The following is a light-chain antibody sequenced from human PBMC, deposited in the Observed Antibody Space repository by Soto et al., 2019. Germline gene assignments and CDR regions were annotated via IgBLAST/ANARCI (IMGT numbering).Light chain of an antibody. J-gene: IGKJ3*01. CDR1: QGISNY. CDR3: QKYDRAPFN. V-gene: IGKV1-27*01. CDR2: GAS. Sequence: DIQMTQSPSSLSAYLGDRVTITCRASQGISNYLAWYQQKPGRLPKLLLFGASTLQSGVPARISSSGSGTLFTLTINGLLPEDVATYYCQKYDRAPFNVGPGTKVDFK.